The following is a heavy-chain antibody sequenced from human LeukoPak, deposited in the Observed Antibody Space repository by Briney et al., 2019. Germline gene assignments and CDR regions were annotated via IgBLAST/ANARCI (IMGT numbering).Heavy chain of an antibody. D-gene: IGHD3-22*01. V-gene: IGHV3-33*01. CDR2: MWYDGSNK. Sequence: GRSLRLSCAASGFTFSSYGMHWVRQAPGKGLEWVAVMWYDGSNKYYADSVKGRFTISRDNSKNTLYLQMNSLRAEDTAVYYCARAGGYYDSSGYPNHWCFGYWGQGTLVTVSS. CDR1: GFTFSSYG. J-gene: IGHJ4*02. CDR3: ARAGGYYDSSGYPNHWCFGY.